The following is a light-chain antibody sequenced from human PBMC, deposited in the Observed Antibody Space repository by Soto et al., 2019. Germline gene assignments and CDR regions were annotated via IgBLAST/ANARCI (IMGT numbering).Light chain of an antibody. J-gene: IGLJ1*01. Sequence: QSVLTQSPSASGTPGQRVTISCSGSSSNIGINYVYWYQHLPGTAPKLLIYRNDQRPSGVPDRFSGSKVGTSASLAISGLRSEDEADYYCAAWDASLSGHNYVFGTGTQLTVL. CDR1: SSNIGINY. CDR2: RND. V-gene: IGLV1-47*01. CDR3: AAWDASLSGHNYV.